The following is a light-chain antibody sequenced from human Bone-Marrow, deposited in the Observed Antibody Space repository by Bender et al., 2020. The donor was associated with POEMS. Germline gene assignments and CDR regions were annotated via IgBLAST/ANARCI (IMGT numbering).Light chain of an antibody. CDR2: DVT. CDR3: CSYAGSMTFL. V-gene: IGLV2-23*02. J-gene: IGLJ1*01. CDR1: SSDVGNYNF. Sequence: QSALIQPASVSGSPGQSITISCTGTSSDVGNYNFVSWYQQHPDKAPKLLIYDVTKRPSGVSNRFSGSQSGNTASLTISGLQAEDEADYYCCSYAGSMTFLFGSGTNVTVL.